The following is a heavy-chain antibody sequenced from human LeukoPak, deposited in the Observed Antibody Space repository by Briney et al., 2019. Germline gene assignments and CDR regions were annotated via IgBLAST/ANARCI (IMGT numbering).Heavy chain of an antibody. D-gene: IGHD3-22*01. J-gene: IGHJ3*02. CDR3: ARVGLRITMIVVPPPGGTFDI. Sequence: SETLSLTCTVSGGSISSSSYYWGWIRQPPGKGLEWIGSIYYSGSTYYNPSLKSRVTISVDTSKNQFSLKLSSVTAADTAVYYCARVGLRITMIVVPPPGGTFDIWGQGTMVTVSS. V-gene: IGHV4-39*07. CDR1: GGSISSSSYY. CDR2: IYYSGST.